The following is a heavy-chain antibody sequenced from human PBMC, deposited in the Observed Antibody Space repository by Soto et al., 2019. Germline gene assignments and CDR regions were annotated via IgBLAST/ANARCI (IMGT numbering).Heavy chain of an antibody. CDR3: VRGIPFQYSNNWLHWYFDL. CDR1: GFVYNTYA. CDR2: IWNDGSKK. V-gene: IGHV3-33*01. J-gene: IGHJ2*01. Sequence: GGSLRLSCAASGFVYNTYAMHWVRLSPGKGLEWVALIWNDGSKKYYVDSVKGRFTISRDDSQNTLSLQMDSLRGEDTAVYFCVRGIPFQYSNNWLHWYFDLWGRGTQVTVSS. D-gene: IGHD1-1*01.